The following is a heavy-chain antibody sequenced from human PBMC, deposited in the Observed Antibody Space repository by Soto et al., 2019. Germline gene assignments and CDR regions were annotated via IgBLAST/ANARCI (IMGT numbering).Heavy chain of an antibody. Sequence: PGGSLRLSCAASGFTFNNYWMHWVLQAPGKGLVWVSRINTDGSRTNYADSVKGRFTTSRDNAKNTLYLQMDSLRAEDTAVYYCAKVATGSYNWFDPWGQGTLVTVSS. CDR2: INTDGSRT. CDR1: GFTFNNYW. J-gene: IGHJ5*02. D-gene: IGHD1-1*01. CDR3: AKVATGSYNWFDP. V-gene: IGHV3-74*01.